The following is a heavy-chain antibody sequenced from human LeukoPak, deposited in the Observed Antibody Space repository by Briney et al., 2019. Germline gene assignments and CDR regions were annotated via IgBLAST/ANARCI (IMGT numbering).Heavy chain of an antibody. CDR2: ISYSGST. J-gene: IGHJ5*02. D-gene: IGHD3-10*01. CDR1: GGSISTYY. V-gene: IGHV4-59*01. Sequence: RASETLSLTCIVSGGSISTYYWTWIRQPPGKGLEWIGYISYSGSTNYNPSLKSRVTFSVDTSKSQFSLKLSSVTAADSAVYYCATSGGSGNGAYNWFDPWGQGTLVTVSS. CDR3: ATSGGSGNGAYNWFDP.